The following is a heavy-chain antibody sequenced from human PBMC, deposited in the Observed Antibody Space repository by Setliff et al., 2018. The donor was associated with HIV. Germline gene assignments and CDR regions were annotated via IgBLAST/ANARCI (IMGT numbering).Heavy chain of an antibody. V-gene: IGHV3-21*01. Sequence: PGGSLRLSCTASVIPFSAHTLNWVRRAPGKGLEWVSSISANSIFKYYADSVKGRFSISRDNAKNSVYLQMNSLRAEDTAVYYCARDEATGGVDYWGQGTLVTVSS. CDR2: ISANSIFK. D-gene: IGHD3-16*01. CDR3: ARDEATGGVDY. CDR1: VIPFSAHT. J-gene: IGHJ4*02.